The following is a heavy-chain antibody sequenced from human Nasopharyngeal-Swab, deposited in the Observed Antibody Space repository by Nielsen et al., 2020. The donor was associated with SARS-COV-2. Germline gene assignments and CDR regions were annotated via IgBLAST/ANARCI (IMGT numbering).Heavy chain of an antibody. CDR3: ARDQQLPPPLYYYYYMDV. CDR1: GYTFTSYA. Sequence: ASVKVSCKASGYTFTSYAMNWVRQDPGQGLEWMGWINTNTGNPTYAQGFTGRFVFSLDTSVSTAYLQISSLKAEDTAVYYCARDQQLPPPLYYYYYMDVWGKGTTVTVSS. J-gene: IGHJ6*03. D-gene: IGHD6-13*01. CDR2: INTNTGNP. V-gene: IGHV7-4-1*02.